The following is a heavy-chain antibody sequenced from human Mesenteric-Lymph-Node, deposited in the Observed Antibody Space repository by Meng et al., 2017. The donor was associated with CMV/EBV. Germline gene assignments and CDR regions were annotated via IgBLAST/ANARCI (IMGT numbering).Heavy chain of an antibody. CDR1: RFTFSDYW. V-gene: IGHV3-7*01. J-gene: IGHJ4*02. CDR2: IKQDGSVN. CDR3: ARDIIRSDY. D-gene: IGHD3-3*01. Sequence: GESLKISCAASRFTFSDYWMTWVRQAPGKGLEWVANIKQDGSVNNYVDSVKGRFTISRDNAKNTLYLQMNSLRVEDTAVYYCARDIIRSDYWGQGTLVTVSS.